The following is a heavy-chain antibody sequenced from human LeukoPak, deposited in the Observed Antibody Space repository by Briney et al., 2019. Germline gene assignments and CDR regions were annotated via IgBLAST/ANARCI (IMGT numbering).Heavy chain of an antibody. Sequence: GGSLRLSCAASGFTVSSNYMSWVRQAPGKGLEWVSVIYSGGSTYYADFVKGRFTISRDNSKNTLYLQMDSLRAEDTAVYYCARGKGDGYNYVDYWGQGTLVTVSS. J-gene: IGHJ4*02. D-gene: IGHD5-24*01. CDR3: ARGKGDGYNYVDY. V-gene: IGHV3-53*01. CDR2: IYSGGST. CDR1: GFTVSSNY.